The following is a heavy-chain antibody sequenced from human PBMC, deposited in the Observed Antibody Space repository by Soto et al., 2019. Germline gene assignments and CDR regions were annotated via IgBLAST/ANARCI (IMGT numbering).Heavy chain of an antibody. D-gene: IGHD1-26*01. CDR1: GFTFSAHY. CDR2: IKNKANSYTT. V-gene: IGHV3-72*01. CDR3: ARVSLVGPSGGRYFDY. Sequence: ESGGGLVQPGGSLRLSCAASGFTFSAHYMDWVRQAPGKGLAWVGRIKNKANSYTTEYAASVEGRFTISREDSQNSLYLQMNSLKTEDTAVYYCARVSLVGPSGGRYFDYWGQGSQVAVSS. J-gene: IGHJ4*02.